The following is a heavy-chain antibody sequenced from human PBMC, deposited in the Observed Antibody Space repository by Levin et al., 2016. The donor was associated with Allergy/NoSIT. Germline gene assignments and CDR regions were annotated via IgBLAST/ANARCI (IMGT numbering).Heavy chain of an antibody. D-gene: IGHD2-2*01. CDR3: ARVFVPGYYYYGMDV. CDR1: GFTFSSYG. CDR2: IWYDGSNK. Sequence: GESLKISCAASGFTFSSYGMHWVRQAPGKGLEWVAVIWYDGSNKYYADSVKGRFTISRDNSKNTLYLQMNSLRAEDTAVYYCARVFVPGYYYYGMDVWGQGTTVTVSS. V-gene: IGHV3-33*01. J-gene: IGHJ6*02.